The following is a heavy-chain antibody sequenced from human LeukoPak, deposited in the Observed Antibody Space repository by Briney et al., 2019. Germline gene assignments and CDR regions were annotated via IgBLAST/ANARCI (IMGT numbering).Heavy chain of an antibody. V-gene: IGHV1-46*01. D-gene: IGHD2-15*01. Sequence: VASVKVSCKASGYTFTSYYMHWVRQAPGQGLEWMGIINPSGGSTSYAQKFQGRVTMTRDTSTSTVYMELSSLRSEDTAVYYCARGRVVVVAATNWFDPWGQGTPVTVSS. CDR3: ARGRVVVVAATNWFDP. CDR2: INPSGGST. J-gene: IGHJ5*02. CDR1: GYTFTSYY.